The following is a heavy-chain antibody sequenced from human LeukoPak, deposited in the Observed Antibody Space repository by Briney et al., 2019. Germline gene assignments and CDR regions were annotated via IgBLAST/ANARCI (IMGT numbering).Heavy chain of an antibody. CDR1: GFTVSSNY. CDR2: IYSGGST. D-gene: IGHD3-22*01. J-gene: IGHJ4*02. V-gene: IGHV3-53*01. Sequence: GGSLRLSCAASGFTVSSNYMSWVRQAPGKGLEWVSVIYSGGSTYYADSVKGRFTISRDNSKNTLYLQMNSLRAEDTAVYYCARGADYYDSSGYPVDYWGQGTLVTVSS. CDR3: ARGADYYDSSGYPVDY.